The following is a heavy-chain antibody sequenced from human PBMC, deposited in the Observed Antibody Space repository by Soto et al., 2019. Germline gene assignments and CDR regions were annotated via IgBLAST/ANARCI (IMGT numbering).Heavy chain of an antibody. CDR2: INHSGST. J-gene: IGHJ6*02. Sequence: SAALSLTCAVYGGSFSGYYWSWIRQPPGKGLEWIGEINHSGSTNYNPSLKSRVTISVDTSKNQFSLKLSSVTAADTAVYYCARAWFLDYYYYGMDVWGQGTTVTVSS. CDR1: GGSFSGYY. D-gene: IGHD3-3*01. V-gene: IGHV4-34*01. CDR3: ARAWFLDYYYYGMDV.